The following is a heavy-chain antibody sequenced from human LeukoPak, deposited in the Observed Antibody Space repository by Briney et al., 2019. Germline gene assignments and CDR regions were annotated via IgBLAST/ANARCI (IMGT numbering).Heavy chain of an antibody. J-gene: IGHJ4*02. Sequence: PGGSLRLSCAASGFTFSSYSMNWVRQAPGKGLEWVSSISSSSSYIYYADSVKGRFTISRDNAKNSLYLQMNSLRAEDTAVYYCARSFVSVAAAATDYWGQGTLVTVSS. V-gene: IGHV3-21*01. CDR2: ISSSSSYI. CDR3: ARSFVSVAAAATDY. CDR1: GFTFSSYS. D-gene: IGHD6-13*01.